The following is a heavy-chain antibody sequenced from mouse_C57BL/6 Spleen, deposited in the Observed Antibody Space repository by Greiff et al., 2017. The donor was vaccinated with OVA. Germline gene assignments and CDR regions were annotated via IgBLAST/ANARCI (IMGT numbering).Heavy chain of an antibody. V-gene: IGHV1-82*01. J-gene: IGHJ4*01. Sequence: VKLLESGPELVKPGASVKISCKASGYAFSSSWMNWVKQRPGKGLEWIGRIYPGDGDTNYNGKFKGKATLTADKSSSTAYMQLSSLTSEDSAVYFCARVDHPMDYWGQGTSVTVSS. CDR1: GYAFSSSW. CDR3: ARVDHPMDY. CDR2: IYPGDGDT.